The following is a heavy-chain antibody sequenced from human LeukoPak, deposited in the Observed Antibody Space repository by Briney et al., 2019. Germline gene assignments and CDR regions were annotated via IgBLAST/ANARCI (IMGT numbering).Heavy chain of an antibody. CDR1: GYIFSTNW. Sequence: GESLQISCQGSGYIFSTNWIGWVRPMPGKGLEWMGIIYPSDSDTRYNPSFQGQVIISADKSISTAYLQWSSLKASDTAMYYCARGGRSSYGMDVWGQGTTVTVSS. D-gene: IGHD1-26*01. J-gene: IGHJ6*02. CDR2: IYPSDSDT. CDR3: ARGGRSSYGMDV. V-gene: IGHV5-51*01.